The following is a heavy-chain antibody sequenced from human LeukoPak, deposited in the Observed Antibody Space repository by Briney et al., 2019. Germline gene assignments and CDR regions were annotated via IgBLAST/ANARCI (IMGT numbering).Heavy chain of an antibody. J-gene: IGHJ4*02. CDR1: GFTFSSNW. D-gene: IGHD3-10*01. V-gene: IGHV3-74*01. CDR3: ATYYYGSGSSTKVDY. CDR2: INSDGSST. Sequence: GGSLRLSCEASGFTFSSNWMHWVRQGPGKGLVWVSRINSDGSSTSYADSVKGRFTISRDNAKNTLYLQMNSLRAEDTAVYYCATYYYGSGSSTKVDYWGQGTLVTVSS.